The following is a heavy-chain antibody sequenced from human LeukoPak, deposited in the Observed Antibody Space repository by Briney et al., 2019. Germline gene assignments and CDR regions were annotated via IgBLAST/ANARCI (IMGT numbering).Heavy chain of an antibody. D-gene: IGHD6-6*01. Sequence: ASAEVSCKASGGTLSSYAISWVRQAPGQGLEWMGGIIPIFGTANYAQKFHGRVTITADESASTAYMELSSLRSEDTAVYYYARMYSSSFFYYDYYMDVWGKGTTVTVSS. CDR3: ARMYSSSFFYYDYYMDV. CDR1: GGTLSSYA. CDR2: IIPIFGTA. V-gene: IGHV1-69*13. J-gene: IGHJ6*03.